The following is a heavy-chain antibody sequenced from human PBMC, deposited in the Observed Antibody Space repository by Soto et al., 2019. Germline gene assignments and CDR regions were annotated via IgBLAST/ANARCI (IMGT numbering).Heavy chain of an antibody. CDR1: GYTFTGYY. J-gene: IGHJ6*03. CDR2: INPNSGDT. Sequence: QVQLVQSGAEVKKPGASVKVSCKASGYTFTGYYVHWVRQAPGQGLEWMGWINPNSGDTNYAQNFQGWVTMTRDTSISTCYMGLRRLRSDDTAVDFWAREGAASGFYYYYMDVWGRGTTVTVSS. D-gene: IGHD6-13*01. CDR3: AREGAASGFYYYYMDV. V-gene: IGHV1-2*04.